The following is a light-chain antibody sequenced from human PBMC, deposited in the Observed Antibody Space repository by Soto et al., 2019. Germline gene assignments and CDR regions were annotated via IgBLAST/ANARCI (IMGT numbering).Light chain of an antibody. CDR3: QQYHNWPRT. Sequence: EIVLTQSPATLSLSPGERATLSFRASQSVSSDLAWYQHKPGQAPRLLIYGASTRATGIPARFSGRGSGTEFTLTISSLQSEDFAIYYCQQYHNWPRTFGQGTKVDIK. J-gene: IGKJ1*01. CDR1: QSVSSD. CDR2: GAS. V-gene: IGKV3-15*01.